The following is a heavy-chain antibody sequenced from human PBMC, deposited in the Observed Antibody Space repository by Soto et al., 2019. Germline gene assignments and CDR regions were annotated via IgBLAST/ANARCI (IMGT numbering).Heavy chain of an antibody. CDR3: ARVYGSGSYDLDY. Sequence: ASVKVSCKASGYTFTGYYMHWVRQAPGQGLEWMGWINPNSGGTNYAQKFQGRVTMTRDTSISTAYMELSRLRSDDTAVYYCARVYGSGSYDLDYWGQGTLVTVSS. CDR2: INPNSGGT. CDR1: GYTFTGYY. D-gene: IGHD3-10*01. J-gene: IGHJ4*02. V-gene: IGHV1-2*02.